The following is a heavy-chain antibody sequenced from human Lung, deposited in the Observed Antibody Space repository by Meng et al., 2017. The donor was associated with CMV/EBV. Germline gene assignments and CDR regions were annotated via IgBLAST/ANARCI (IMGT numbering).Heavy chain of an antibody. J-gene: IGHJ4*02. CDR1: GLTFSGSD. V-gene: IGHV3-73*01. CDR3: SRHLGLAIDF. CDR2: IRSEPNNQAT. Sequence: GESLKISCAAPGLTFSGSDINWVRQASGKGLEWVGRIRSEPNNQATSYAVSLRSTVTISSDDSKNTAYLQVDSLNTDDTADYYCSRHLGLAIDFWGQGTLVTVFS.